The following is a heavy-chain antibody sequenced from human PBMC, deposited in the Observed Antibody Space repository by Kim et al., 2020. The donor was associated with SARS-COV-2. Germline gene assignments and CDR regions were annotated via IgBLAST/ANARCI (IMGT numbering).Heavy chain of an antibody. CDR1: GGTFSSYA. CDR3: ARDLIVGAWGGSDWFDP. CDR2: IIPIFGTA. V-gene: IGHV1-69*13. Sequence: SVKVSCKASGGTFSSYAISWVRQAPGQGLEWMGGIIPIFGTANYAQKFQGRVTITADESTSTAYMELSSLRSEDTAVYYCARDLIVGAWGGSDWFDPWGQGTLVTVSS. D-gene: IGHD1-26*01. J-gene: IGHJ5*02.